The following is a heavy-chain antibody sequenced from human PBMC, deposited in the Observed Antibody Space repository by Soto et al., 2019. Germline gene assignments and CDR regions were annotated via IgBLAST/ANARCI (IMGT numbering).Heavy chain of an antibody. V-gene: IGHV4-34*01. J-gene: IGHJ4*02. Sequence: SETRSLSCSVYVGSCSFIGYLWSCILQPPGNGLEWIGEINHSGSTNYNPSLKSRVTISVDTSKNQFSLDLSSVTAADTAVYYCARGRKGYSSSWYVDWGQGTLVTVSS. D-gene: IGHD6-13*01. CDR1: VGSCSFIGYL. CDR3: ARGRKGYSSSWYVD. CDR2: INHSGST.